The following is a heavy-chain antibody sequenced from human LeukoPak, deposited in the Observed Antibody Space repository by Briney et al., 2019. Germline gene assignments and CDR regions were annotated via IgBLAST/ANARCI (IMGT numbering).Heavy chain of an antibody. D-gene: IGHD1-14*01. CDR2: IYHSGST. CDR1: GYSISSDNY. J-gene: IGHJ6*03. CDR3: ARLPPEPDYYYYYYMDV. Sequence: PSETLSLTCAVSGYSISSDNYWVWIRQPPEQGLEWTGGIYHSGSTYYNPSLKSRVTISVDTSKNQFSLKLSSVTAADTAVYYCARLPPEPDYYYYYYMDVWGKGTTVTVSS. V-gene: IGHV4-38-2*01.